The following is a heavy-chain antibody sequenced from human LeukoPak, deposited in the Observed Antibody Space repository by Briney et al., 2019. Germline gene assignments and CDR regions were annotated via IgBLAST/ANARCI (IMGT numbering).Heavy chain of an antibody. CDR2: IYPADSDT. CDR3: ATTRGSGFDY. J-gene: IGHJ4*02. CDR1: GYTFTTYW. Sequence: GESLKISCKVSGYTFTTYWIGWVRQMPGKGLEWMGIIYPADSDTRYSPSFQGQVTISADKSISTAYLQWSSLKASDTAMYYCATTRGSGFDYWGQGTLVAVSS. V-gene: IGHV5-51*01.